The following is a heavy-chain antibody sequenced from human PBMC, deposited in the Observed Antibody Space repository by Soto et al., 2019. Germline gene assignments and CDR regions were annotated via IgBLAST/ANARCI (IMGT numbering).Heavy chain of an antibody. V-gene: IGHV1-8*01. Sequence: QVQLVQSGAEVKKPGASVKVSCKASGYTFTSYDIIWVRQATGQGLEWMGWMNPSTGNTDSAEKFQGRLTMTRNTSISTVYMELSSLSFEDTAVYYCARGRIIVAGGFDPWGQGTLLTVS. CDR3: ARGRIIVAGGFDP. D-gene: IGHD6-19*01. CDR1: GYTFTSYD. J-gene: IGHJ5*02. CDR2: MNPSTGNT.